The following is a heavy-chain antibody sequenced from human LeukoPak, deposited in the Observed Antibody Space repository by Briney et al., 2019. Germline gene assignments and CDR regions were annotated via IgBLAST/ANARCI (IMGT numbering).Heavy chain of an antibody. CDR1: GFTFSSYE. CDR2: ISSSGSTI. J-gene: IGHJ4*02. CDR3: ARGSQKLGPFDY. V-gene: IGHV3-48*03. Sequence: GGSLRLSCAASGFTFSSYEMNWVRQAPGKGLEWVSYISSSGSTIYYADSVKGRFTISRDNAKNSLYLQMNSLRAEDTAVYYCARGSQKLGPFDYWGQGTLVTVSS. D-gene: IGHD2-15*01.